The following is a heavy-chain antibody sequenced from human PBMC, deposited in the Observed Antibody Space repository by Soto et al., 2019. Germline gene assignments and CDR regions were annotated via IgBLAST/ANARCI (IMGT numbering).Heavy chain of an antibody. V-gene: IGHV4-34*01. CDR3: ARFRLPGIFGVVIRCRSDAFDI. CDR2: INHSVST. J-gene: IGHJ3*02. D-gene: IGHD3-3*01. CDR1: GGSFSGYY. Sequence: QVQLQQWGAGLLKPSETLSLTCAVYGGSFSGYYWSWIRQPPGKGLEWNGEINHSVSTNYNPSLKRRVTISVDTSKNQFSMKLSSVTAADTAVYYCARFRLPGIFGVVIRCRSDAFDIWGQGTMVTVSS.